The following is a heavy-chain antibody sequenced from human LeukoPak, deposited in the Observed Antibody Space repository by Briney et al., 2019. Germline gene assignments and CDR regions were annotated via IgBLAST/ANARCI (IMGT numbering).Heavy chain of an antibody. V-gene: IGHV3-21*01. Sequence: GGSLRLSCAASGFTFSSYWMGWVRQAPGKGLEWVSSISSSSSYIYYADSVKGRFTISRDNAKNSLYLQMNSLRAEDTAVYYCASRLRIAAAGSGNNYWGQGTLVTVSS. CDR2: ISSSSSYI. J-gene: IGHJ4*02. CDR1: GFTFSSYW. CDR3: ASRLRIAAAGSGNNY. D-gene: IGHD6-13*01.